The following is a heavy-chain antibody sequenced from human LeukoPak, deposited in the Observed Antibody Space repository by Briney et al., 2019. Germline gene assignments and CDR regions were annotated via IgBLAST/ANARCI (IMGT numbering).Heavy chain of an antibody. Sequence: GASVKVSCKASGYTFTGYYMHWVRQAPGQGLEWMGWINPNSGGTNYAQMFQGRVTMTRDTSINTAYMALSRLRSDDTAGYYCARPSSSGCGPYYFDWGGEGTLVTVPS. CDR1: GYTFTGYY. D-gene: IGHD3-22*01. CDR3: ARPSSSGCGPYYFDW. J-gene: IGHJ4*02. CDR2: INPNSGGT. V-gene: IGHV1-2*02.